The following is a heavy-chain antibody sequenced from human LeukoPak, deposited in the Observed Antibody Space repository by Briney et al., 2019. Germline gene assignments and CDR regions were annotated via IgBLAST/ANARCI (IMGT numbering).Heavy chain of an antibody. V-gene: IGHV1-46*01. J-gene: IGHJ4*02. CDR1: GYTFTSYY. D-gene: IGHD1-14*01. Sequence: ATVKVSFKASGYTFTSYYMHWVRQAPGQGLEWMGIINPSGGSTSYAQKFQGRVTMTRDTSTSTVYMELSSLRSEDTAVYYCARVNPALSYDYWGQGTLVSVSS. CDR3: ARVNPALSYDY. CDR2: INPSGGST.